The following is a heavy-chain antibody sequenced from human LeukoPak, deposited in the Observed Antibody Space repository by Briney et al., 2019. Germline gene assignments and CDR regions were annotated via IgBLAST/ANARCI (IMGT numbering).Heavy chain of an antibody. Sequence: SVKVSCKASGGTFSSYTISWVRQAPGQGLEWMGRIIPILGIANYAQKFQGRVTITADKSTSTAYMELSSLRSEDTAVYYCARDCTNGVCSKGGVDYWGQGTLDTVSS. J-gene: IGHJ4*02. CDR3: ARDCTNGVCSKGGVDY. CDR1: GGTFSSYT. V-gene: IGHV1-69*04. CDR2: IIPILGIA. D-gene: IGHD2-8*01.